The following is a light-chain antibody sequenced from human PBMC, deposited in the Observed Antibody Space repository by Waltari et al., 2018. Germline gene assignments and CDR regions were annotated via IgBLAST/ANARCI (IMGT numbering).Light chain of an antibody. CDR2: RNN. J-gene: IGLJ2*01. Sequence: QSVLTQPPSASGTPGQRVTISCSGSSSNIGSNYVYWYQQLPGTAPKLLIYRNNRRPSGVPDRFSGSNSGTSASLAISGLRSEDEADYYCAAWDDSLSGSFGGGTKLTVL. CDR3: AAWDDSLSGS. V-gene: IGLV1-47*01. CDR1: SSNIGSNY.